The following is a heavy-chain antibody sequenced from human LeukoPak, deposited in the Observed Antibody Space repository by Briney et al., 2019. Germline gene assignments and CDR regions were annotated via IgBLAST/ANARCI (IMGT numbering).Heavy chain of an antibody. D-gene: IGHD7-27*01. J-gene: IGHJ3*02. CDR3: ASIGSPWGSSDAFDI. CDR1: GDSVSSSSVV. CDR2: TYYRSKWYN. V-gene: IGHV6-1*01. Sequence: SQTLSLTCDLSGDSVSSSSVVWNWIRQSPSRGLEWLGRTYYRSKWYNDYAVSVKSRIIINPDTFKNQFSLQLSSVTPEDTAVYYCASIGSPWGSSDAFDIWGQGTMVTVSA.